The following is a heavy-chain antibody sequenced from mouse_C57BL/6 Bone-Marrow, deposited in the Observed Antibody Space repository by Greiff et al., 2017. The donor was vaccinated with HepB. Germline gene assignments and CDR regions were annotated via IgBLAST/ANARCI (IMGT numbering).Heavy chain of an antibody. D-gene: IGHD2-2*01. Sequence: QVQLKQPGAELVKPGASVKLSCKASGYTFTSYWMHWVKQRPGQGLEWIGMIHPNSGSTNYNEKFKSKATLTVDKSSSTAYMQLSSLTSEDSAVYYCAREDGYDWYYFDYWGQGTTLTVSS. CDR3: AREDGYDWYYFDY. CDR1: GYTFTSYW. V-gene: IGHV1-64*01. J-gene: IGHJ2*01. CDR2: IHPNSGST.